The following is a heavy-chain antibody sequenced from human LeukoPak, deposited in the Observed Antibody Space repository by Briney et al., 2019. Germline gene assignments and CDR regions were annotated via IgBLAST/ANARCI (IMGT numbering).Heavy chain of an antibody. Sequence: ASVKVSCKASGYTFTGYYMHWVRQAPGQGLEWMGWINPNSGGTNYAQKFQGRVTMTGDTSISTAYMELSRLRSDDTAVYYCARSLRFLEWLSSNWFDLWAQGTLVTVSS. CDR1: GYTFTGYY. D-gene: IGHD3-3*01. V-gene: IGHV1-2*02. CDR3: ARSLRFLEWLSSNWFDL. J-gene: IGHJ5*02. CDR2: INPNSGGT.